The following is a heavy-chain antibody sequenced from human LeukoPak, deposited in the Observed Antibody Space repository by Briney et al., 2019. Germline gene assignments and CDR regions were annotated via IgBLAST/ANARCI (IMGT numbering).Heavy chain of an antibody. D-gene: IGHD3-22*01. Sequence: SETLSLTCTVSGDSISSTNYYWGWIRQPPGKGLEWIGSIYYSGSTYYNPSLESRVTISVDTSKNQFSLKLSSVTAADTAVYYCARDSTYYYDSSGYPQFDYWGQGTLVAVSS. V-gene: IGHV4-39*02. CDR3: ARDSTYYYDSSGYPQFDY. CDR2: IYYSGST. CDR1: GDSISSTNYY. J-gene: IGHJ4*02.